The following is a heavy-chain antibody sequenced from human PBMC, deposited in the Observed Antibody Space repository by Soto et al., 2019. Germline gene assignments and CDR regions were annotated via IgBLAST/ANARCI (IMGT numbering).Heavy chain of an antibody. CDR1: GFTFGVYA. D-gene: IGHD5-12*01. V-gene: IGHV3-9*01. CDR2: INWNSDVV. CDR3: VKVLSAYGRDAFDI. Sequence: EVQLVESGGGLIQPGRSLRLSCAASGFTFGVYAMNWVRQAPGRGLEWVSGINWNSDVVVYADSVKGRFTISRDNAKNSLYLQMNSLRAEDTAFYYCVKVLSAYGRDAFDIWGQGTMVTVS. J-gene: IGHJ3*02.